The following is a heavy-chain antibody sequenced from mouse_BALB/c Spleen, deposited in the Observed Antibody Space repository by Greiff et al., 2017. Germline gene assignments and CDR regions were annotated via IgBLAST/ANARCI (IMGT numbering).Heavy chain of an antibody. V-gene: IGHV1-55*01. D-gene: IGHD2-3*01. CDR1: GYNFTSYW. J-gene: IGHJ1*01. Sequence: VQLQQPGAELVKPGTSVKLSCKASGYNFTSYWINWVKLRPGQGLEWIGDIYPGSGSTNYNEKFKSKATLTVDTSSSTAYMQLSSLASEDSALYDCARYDDGVYFDVWGAGTTVTVSS. CDR2: IYPGSGST. CDR3: ARYDDGVYFDV.